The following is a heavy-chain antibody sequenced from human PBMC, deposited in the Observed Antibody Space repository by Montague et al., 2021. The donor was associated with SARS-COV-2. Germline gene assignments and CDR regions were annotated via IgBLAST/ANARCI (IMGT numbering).Heavy chain of an antibody. D-gene: IGHD2-21*01. CDR3: ANQLVGLYGMDV. J-gene: IGHJ6*02. CDR1: GFTFSSYA. CDR2: ISYDGSNK. Sequence: SLRLSCAASGFTFSSYAMHWVRQAPGKGLEWVAVISYDGSNKYYADSVKGRFTISRDNSKNTLYLQMNSLRAEDPAVYYCANQLVGLYGMDVWGQGTTVTVSS. V-gene: IGHV3-30*04.